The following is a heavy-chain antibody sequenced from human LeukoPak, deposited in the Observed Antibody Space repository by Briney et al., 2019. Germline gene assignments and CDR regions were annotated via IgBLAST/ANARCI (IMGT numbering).Heavy chain of an antibody. CDR2: INHSGST. J-gene: IGHJ5*02. D-gene: IGHD3-10*01. V-gene: IGHV4-34*01. CDR3: ATSGGPINWFDP. Sequence: PSETLSLTCAVYGGSLSGYYWGWIRQPPGKGPQWIGEINHSGSTNYNPSLKSRVTISVDTSKNQFSLKLTSVTAADTAVYYCATSGGPINWFDPWGQGTLVTVSS. CDR1: GGSLSGYY.